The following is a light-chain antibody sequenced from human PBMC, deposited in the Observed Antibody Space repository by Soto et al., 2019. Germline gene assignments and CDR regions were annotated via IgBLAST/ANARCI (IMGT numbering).Light chain of an antibody. CDR1: QSISRQ. CDR2: QAS. CDR3: LQYQRYGT. J-gene: IGKJ1*01. Sequence: DIQMTQSPSTLSASVGDRVSITCRASQSISRQLAWYQQKPGKAPNLLIYQASNLETGVPSRFTGSGSGTEFTLTISSLQPYALASYYCLQYQRYGTFGQGTKVEVK. V-gene: IGKV1-5*03.